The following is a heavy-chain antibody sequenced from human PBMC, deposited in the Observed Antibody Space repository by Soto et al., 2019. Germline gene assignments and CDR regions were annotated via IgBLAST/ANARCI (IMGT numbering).Heavy chain of an antibody. CDR2: ISGSGGST. Sequence: GGSLRLFCAASGFTFSSYAMSWVRQAPGKGLECVSAISGSGGSTYYADSVKGRFTISRDNSKNTLYLQMNSLRAEDTAVYYCASSSYCGCDCPLYYYYGMDVWGQGTTVTVSS. CDR1: GFTFSSYA. D-gene: IGHD2-21*02. J-gene: IGHJ6*02. CDR3: ASSSYCGCDCPLYYYYGMDV. V-gene: IGHV3-23*01.